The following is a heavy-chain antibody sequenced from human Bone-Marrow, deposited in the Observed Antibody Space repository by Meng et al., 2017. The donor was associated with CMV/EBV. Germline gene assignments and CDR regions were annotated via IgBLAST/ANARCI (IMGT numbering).Heavy chain of an antibody. CDR1: GGSISSGGYY. Sequence: QGQLQESGPGLVQPSQTLSLTCTVSGGSISSGGYYWSWIRQHPGKGLEWIGYIYYSGSTYYNPTLKSRVTISVDASKNQFSLKLSSVTAADTAVYYCARVGHYYGLDYWGQGTLVTVSS. D-gene: IGHD3-10*01. J-gene: IGHJ4*02. CDR2: IYYSGST. V-gene: IGHV4-31*03. CDR3: ARVGHYYGLDY.